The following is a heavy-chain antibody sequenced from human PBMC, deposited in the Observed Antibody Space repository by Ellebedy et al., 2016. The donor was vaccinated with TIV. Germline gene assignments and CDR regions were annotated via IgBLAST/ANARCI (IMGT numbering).Heavy chain of an antibody. CDR3: TRRDCSSTSCYSY. Sequence: GESLKISXAASGFTFSGSAMHWVRQASGKGLEWVGRIRSKANSYATAYAASVKGRFTIFRDDSKNTAYLQMNSLKTEDTAVYYCTRRDCSSTSCYSYWGQGTLVTVSS. V-gene: IGHV3-73*01. CDR1: GFTFSGSA. J-gene: IGHJ4*02. D-gene: IGHD2-2*02. CDR2: IRSKANSYAT.